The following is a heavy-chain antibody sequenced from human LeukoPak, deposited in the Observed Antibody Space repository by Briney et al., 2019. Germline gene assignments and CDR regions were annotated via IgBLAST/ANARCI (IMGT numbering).Heavy chain of an antibody. D-gene: IGHD3-3*01. CDR1: GYSISSGYY. CDR3: ARDPPRSGITIFGSYYMDV. Sequence: SKTLSLTCAVSGYSISSGYYWGWIRQPPGKGLEWIGSIYHSGSTYYNPSLESRVTISVDTSKNQFSLKLSSVTAADTAVYYCARDPPRSGITIFGSYYMDVWGKGTTVTVSS. CDR2: IYHSGST. J-gene: IGHJ6*03. V-gene: IGHV4-38-2*02.